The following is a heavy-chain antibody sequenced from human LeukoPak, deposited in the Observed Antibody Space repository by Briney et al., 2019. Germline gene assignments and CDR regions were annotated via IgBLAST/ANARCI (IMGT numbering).Heavy chain of an antibody. Sequence: SETLSLTCTVSGGSISNYYWSWIRQPPGKGLEWIGYIYYSGSTNYNPSLKSRVTISVDTSKNQFSLKLSSVTAADMAVYYCAIGATDTPYYFDYWGQGTLVTVSS. CDR3: AIGATDTPYYFDY. D-gene: IGHD1-1*01. J-gene: IGHJ4*02. V-gene: IGHV4-59*08. CDR1: GGSISNYY. CDR2: IYYSGST.